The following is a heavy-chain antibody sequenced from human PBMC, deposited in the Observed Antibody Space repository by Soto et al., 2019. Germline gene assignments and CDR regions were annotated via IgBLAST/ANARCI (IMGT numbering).Heavy chain of an antibody. CDR2: IYYSGST. D-gene: IGHD3-22*01. CDR3: ARVEGNYYDSSGYPRVGAFDI. J-gene: IGHJ3*02. V-gene: IGHV4-31*03. Sequence: TSETLSLTCTVSGGSISSGGYYWSWIRQHPGKGLEWIGYIYYSGSTYYNPSLKSRVTISVDTSKNQFSLKLSSVTAADTAVYYCARVEGNYYDSSGYPRVGAFDIWGQGTMVTV. CDR1: GGSISSGGYY.